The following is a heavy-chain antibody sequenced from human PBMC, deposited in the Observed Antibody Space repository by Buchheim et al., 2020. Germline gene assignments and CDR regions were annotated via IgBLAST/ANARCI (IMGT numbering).Heavy chain of an antibody. CDR2: INHSGST. CDR3: ARERAMAGPIYYYYYGMDV. V-gene: IGHV4-34*01. CDR1: GGSFSGYY. D-gene: IGHD6-19*01. Sequence: QVQLQQWGAGLLKPSETLSLTCAVYGGSFSGYYWSWIRQPPGKGLEWIGEINHSGSTNYNPSLKSRVTISVDTSKNQFSLKLSSVTAADTAVYYCARERAMAGPIYYYYYGMDVWGQGTT. J-gene: IGHJ6*02.